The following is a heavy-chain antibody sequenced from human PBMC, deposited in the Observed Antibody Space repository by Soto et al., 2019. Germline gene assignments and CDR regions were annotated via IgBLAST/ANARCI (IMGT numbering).Heavy chain of an antibody. D-gene: IGHD4-4*01. J-gene: IGHJ4*02. Sequence: SVKVSCKASGGTFSSYAISWVRQAPRQGLEWMGGIIPIFGTANYAPELQDRVTITADQSTSTVYMEMSSLRSEDTAVYYCARYFRDGYNNYYFDYWGQGTLVTVSS. CDR3: ARYFRDGYNNYYFDY. CDR2: IIPIFGTA. V-gene: IGHV1-69*13. CDR1: GGTFSSYA.